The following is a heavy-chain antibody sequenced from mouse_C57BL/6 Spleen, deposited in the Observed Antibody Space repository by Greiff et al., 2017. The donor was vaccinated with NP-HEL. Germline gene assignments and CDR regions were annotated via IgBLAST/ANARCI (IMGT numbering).Heavy chain of an antibody. CDR3: ARRDYGYFDV. CDR1: GYAFSSYW. Sequence: QVQLKESGAELVKPGASVKISCKASGYAFSSYWMNWVKQRPGKGLEWIGQIYPGDGDTNYNGKFKGKATLTADKSSSTAYMQLSSLTSEDSAVYFCARRDYGYFDVWGTGTTVTVSS. CDR2: IYPGDGDT. J-gene: IGHJ1*03. V-gene: IGHV1-80*01.